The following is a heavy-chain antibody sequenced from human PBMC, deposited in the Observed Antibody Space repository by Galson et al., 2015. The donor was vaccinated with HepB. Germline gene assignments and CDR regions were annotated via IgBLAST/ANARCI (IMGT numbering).Heavy chain of an antibody. CDR2: IDWDDDK. Sequence: PALVKPTQTLTLTCTFSGFSLSTSGMRVSWIRQPPGKALEWLARIDWDDDKFYSTSLKTRLTISKDTSKNQVVLTMTNMDPVDTATYYCARDHYGYDYWGQGTLVTVSS. J-gene: IGHJ4*02. CDR1: GFSLSTSGMR. V-gene: IGHV2-70*04. CDR3: ARDHYGYDY. D-gene: IGHD5-18*01.